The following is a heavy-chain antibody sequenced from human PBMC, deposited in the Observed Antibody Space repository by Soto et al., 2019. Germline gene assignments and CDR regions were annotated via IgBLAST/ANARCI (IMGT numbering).Heavy chain of an antibody. Sequence: SVKVSCKASGGTLNIYAFSWVRQAPGQGLEWMGGIIPVFGTPSYAQNFRGRVTITADESTSTTYMELSSLRSEDTAVYYCARGPYYDFWRGFSFFGYWGQETLVTVSS. V-gene: IGHV1-69*13. CDR3: ARGPYYDFWRGFSFFGY. CDR2: IIPVFGTP. D-gene: IGHD3-3*01. J-gene: IGHJ4*02. CDR1: GGTLNIYA.